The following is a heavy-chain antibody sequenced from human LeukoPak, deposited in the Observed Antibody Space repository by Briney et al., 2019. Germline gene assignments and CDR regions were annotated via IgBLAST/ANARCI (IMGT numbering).Heavy chain of an antibody. CDR2: IIPILGIA. D-gene: IGHD4-23*01. V-gene: IGHV1-69*04. J-gene: IGHJ6*02. Sequence: SVKVSCKASGGTFSSYAISWVRQAPGQGLEWMGRIIPILGIANYAQKFQGRVTITADKSTSTAYMELSSLRSEDTAVYYCAGPSTVVTHYYYYGMDVWGQGTTVTVSS. CDR3: AGPSTVVTHYYYYGMDV. CDR1: GGTFSSYA.